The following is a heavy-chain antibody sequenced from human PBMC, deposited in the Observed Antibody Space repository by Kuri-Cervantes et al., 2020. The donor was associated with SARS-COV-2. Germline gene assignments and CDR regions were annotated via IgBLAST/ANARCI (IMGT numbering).Heavy chain of an antibody. Sequence: GESLKISCAASGFNFSRTDMHWVRQAPGKGLEWVAVISYDGKKKKCIGSGKGRFTISRDNSQNTVYLRMTNLRSEDTAMYYCARDMSKGQWLERGWFDPWGQGTLVTVSS. CDR1: GFNFSRTD. D-gene: IGHD6-19*01. V-gene: IGHV3-30*03. J-gene: IGHJ5*02. CDR3: ARDMSKGQWLERGWFDP. CDR2: ISYDGKKK.